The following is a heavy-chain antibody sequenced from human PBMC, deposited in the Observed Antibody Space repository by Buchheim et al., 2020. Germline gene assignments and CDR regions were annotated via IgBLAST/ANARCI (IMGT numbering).Heavy chain of an antibody. CDR1: GFAFSTYA. CDR2: ISASGDNK. V-gene: IGHV3-23*04. CDR3: AKAKEKIRIPIFAAASYALDV. J-gene: IGHJ6*02. Sequence: EGQLVESGGGLVQPGGSLRLSCAASGFAFSTYAMTWVRQAPGKGLEWVSSISASGDNKFYADSVKGRFTISRDKSKNTLSLQMNSLRAEDTAIYYCAKAKEKIRIPIFAAASYALDVWGQGTT. D-gene: IGHD3-3*01.